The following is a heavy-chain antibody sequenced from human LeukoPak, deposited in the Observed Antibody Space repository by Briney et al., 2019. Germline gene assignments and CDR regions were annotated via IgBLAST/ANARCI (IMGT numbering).Heavy chain of an antibody. CDR3: ARGWYSSSSFESDYYYMDV. V-gene: IGHV1-69*13. J-gene: IGHJ6*03. D-gene: IGHD6-6*01. CDR1: GGTFSSYA. CDR2: IIPIFGTA. Sequence: GASVKVSRRASGGTFSSYAISGVRQAPGQGLEWMGGIIPIFGTANYAQKFQGRVTITADESTSTAYMELSSLRSEDTAVYYCARGWYSSSSFESDYYYMDVWGKGTTVTVSS.